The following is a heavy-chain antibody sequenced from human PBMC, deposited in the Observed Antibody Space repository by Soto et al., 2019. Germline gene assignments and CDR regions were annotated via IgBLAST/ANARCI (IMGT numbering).Heavy chain of an antibody. CDR1: GGSIRSYC. J-gene: IGHJ3*02. D-gene: IGHD1-26*01. CDR2: MSDSGGT. V-gene: IGHV4-59*01. Sequence: SETLSLTCTVSGGSIRSYCWTWIRQPPGEGLEWIGYMSDSGGTSYNPSLKSRATISGDTSKNHLSLNLNSVTAADTAVYFCARLGGALHPLSALDIWGQGTTVTVSS. CDR3: ARLGGALHPLSALDI.